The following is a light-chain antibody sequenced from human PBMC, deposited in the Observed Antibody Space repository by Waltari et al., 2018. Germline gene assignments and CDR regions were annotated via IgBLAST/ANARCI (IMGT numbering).Light chain of an antibody. CDR2: AAS. V-gene: IGKV3-15*01. CDR1: QSVRTN. J-gene: IGKJ3*01. Sequence: EIVLTQSPATLSVSPGESATLSCRASQSVRTNLAWYQQKPGQAPRLLIYAASNRVTGIPATFSGSGSGTDFTLTIRSLQSEDFALYHCQQYNHWPPEFTFGPGTKVDIK. CDR3: QQYNHWPPEFT.